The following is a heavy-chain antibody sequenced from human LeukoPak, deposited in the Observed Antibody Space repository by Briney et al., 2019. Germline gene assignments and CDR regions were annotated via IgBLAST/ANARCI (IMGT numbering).Heavy chain of an antibody. J-gene: IGHJ4*02. CDR2: IRYDGSNK. V-gene: IGHV3-30*02. Sequence: GGSLRLSCAASGFTFSTYGMHWVRQAPGKGLEWVAFIRYDGSNKYYADSVKGRFTISRDNSKNTLYLQMNSLRAEDTAVYYCAKERDTAMVTIDYWGQGTLVTVSS. D-gene: IGHD5-18*01. CDR3: AKERDTAMVTIDY. CDR1: GFTFSTYG.